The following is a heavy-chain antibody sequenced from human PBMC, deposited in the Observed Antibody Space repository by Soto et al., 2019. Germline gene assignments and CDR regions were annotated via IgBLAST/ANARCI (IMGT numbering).Heavy chain of an antibody. D-gene: IGHD5-18*01. V-gene: IGHV5-51*01. Sequence: PGESLKISCKASGYTFTTYWIGWVRQMPGKGLEWMGIIYPGDSDIRYSPSFQGQVTISADKSISTAYLQWSSLKASDTAMYYCARRVYGYSYADWGQGTLVTVSS. CDR1: GYTFTTYW. CDR3: ARRVYGYSYAD. J-gene: IGHJ4*02. CDR2: IYPGDSDI.